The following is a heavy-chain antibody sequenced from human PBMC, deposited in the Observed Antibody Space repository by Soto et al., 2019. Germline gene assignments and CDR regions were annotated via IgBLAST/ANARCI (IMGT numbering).Heavy chain of an antibody. CDR1: GESFSGHI. V-gene: IGHV4-34*01. CDR3: ARGLITGSHYSGGWYYFDS. J-gene: IGHJ4*02. D-gene: IGHD6-19*01. CDR2: INHSGSA. Sequence: QVQLQQSGAGLLKPSETLSLTCAVYGESFSGHIWTWIRQTPGKGLQWIGQINHSGSASYNPSLKRLVSISVLTSNSQFSLELSSVTAADTAVYYCARGLITGSHYSGGWYYFDSWGQGTQVTVSS.